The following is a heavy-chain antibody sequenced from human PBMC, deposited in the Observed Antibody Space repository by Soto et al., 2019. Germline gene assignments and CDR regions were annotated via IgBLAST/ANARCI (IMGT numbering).Heavy chain of an antibody. V-gene: IGHV3-13*01. CDR3: ARCSKGTYGMDV. Sequence: LGLSCSASGSTFRSYDMHWVRHVTGKGLEWVSGIGSAGDSNYAPSVKGRFTISRENAKNALYLQMNSLSAGDTAVYYCARCSKGTYGMDVWCQVTTVTVSS. CDR1: GSTFRSYD. D-gene: IGHD2-2*01. CDR2: IGSAGDS. J-gene: IGHJ6*02.